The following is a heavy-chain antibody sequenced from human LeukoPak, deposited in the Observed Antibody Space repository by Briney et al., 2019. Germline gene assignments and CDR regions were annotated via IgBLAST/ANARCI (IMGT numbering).Heavy chain of an antibody. D-gene: IGHD3-22*01. CDR2: ISGSGGVI. CDR1: GFTFSSYA. Sequence: PGGSLRLSCAASGFTFSSYAMSWVRQAPGKGLEWVSTISGSGGVIHYADSVKGPFTISRDNSKNTLYLQVSSLRVEDTAVYFCAKEGGYYYFEYWGQGTPVTVSS. J-gene: IGHJ4*02. CDR3: AKEGGYYYFEY. V-gene: IGHV3-23*01.